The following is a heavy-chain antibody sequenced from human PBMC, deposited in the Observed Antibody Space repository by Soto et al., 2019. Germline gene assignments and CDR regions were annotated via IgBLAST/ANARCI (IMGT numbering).Heavy chain of an antibody. Sequence: SETLSLTCTVSGGSISSSSYYWGWIRQPPGKGLEWIGSIYYSGSTYYNPSLKSRVTISVDTSKNQFSLKRSSVTAADTAVYYCARQYKTYYDSSGRPNWFDPWGQGTLVTVSS. CDR1: GGSISSSSYY. CDR3: ARQYKTYYDSSGRPNWFDP. J-gene: IGHJ5*02. V-gene: IGHV4-39*01. D-gene: IGHD3-22*01. CDR2: IYYSGST.